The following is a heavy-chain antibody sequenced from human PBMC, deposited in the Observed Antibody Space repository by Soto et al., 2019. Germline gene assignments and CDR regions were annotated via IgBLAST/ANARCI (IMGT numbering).Heavy chain of an antibody. CDR2: VSWDGDVT. J-gene: IGHJ4*02. D-gene: IGHD6-19*01. Sequence: EVQLVESGGDVARPGGSLRLSCVGSGFMFDYYGMYWVRQVSGKGPEWVAGVSWDGDVTAYMDSVKGRFTISRDNAKNSLSLQMNSLRVEDTALYYYVSGRLGSHITVTGEFDNWGQGTLVTVSS. CDR3: VSGRLGSHITVTGEFDN. V-gene: IGHV3-20*04. CDR1: GFMFDYYG.